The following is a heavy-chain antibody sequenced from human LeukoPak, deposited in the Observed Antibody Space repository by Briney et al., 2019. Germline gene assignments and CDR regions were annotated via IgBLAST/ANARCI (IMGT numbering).Heavy chain of an antibody. CDR2: TSGTTGDT. D-gene: IGHD3-22*01. Sequence: GGSLRLSCAASGLTFSTSPMNWVRQAPGKGLEWVSTSGTTGDTYYADSVKGRFTISRDNSKNTLYLQMTSLRAEDTALYYCATRTPGNYPYDCWGQGTLVIVSP. CDR1: GLTFSTSP. J-gene: IGHJ4*02. CDR3: ATRTPGNYPYDC. V-gene: IGHV3-23*01.